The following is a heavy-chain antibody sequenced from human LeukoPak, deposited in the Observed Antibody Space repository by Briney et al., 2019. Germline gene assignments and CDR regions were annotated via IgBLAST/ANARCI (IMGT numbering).Heavy chain of an antibody. Sequence: PSETLSLTRTVSGGSISSYYWSWIRQPAGKGLEWIGRIYTSGSTNYNPSLKSRVTISVDTSKNQFSLKLSSVTAADTAVYYCARPRDSSGYYVFDIWGQGTMVTVSS. V-gene: IGHV4-4*07. CDR1: GGSISSYY. CDR3: ARPRDSSGYYVFDI. J-gene: IGHJ3*02. D-gene: IGHD3-22*01. CDR2: IYTSGST.